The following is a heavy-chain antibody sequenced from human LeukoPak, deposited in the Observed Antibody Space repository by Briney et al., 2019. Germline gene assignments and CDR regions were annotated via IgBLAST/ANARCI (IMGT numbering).Heavy chain of an antibody. V-gene: IGHV6-1*01. CDR2: TYYRSKWYN. Sequence: SQTLSLTFAISGDSVSINSAALNWVRQSPSRGLEWLGRTYYRSKWYNDYAVSVKSRITINPDTSKNQFSLQLNSVTPEDTAVYYCARDRVITPDYYYYMDVWGKGTTVTVSS. CDR1: GDSVSINSAA. J-gene: IGHJ6*03. CDR3: ARDRVITPDYYYYMDV. D-gene: IGHD3-22*01.